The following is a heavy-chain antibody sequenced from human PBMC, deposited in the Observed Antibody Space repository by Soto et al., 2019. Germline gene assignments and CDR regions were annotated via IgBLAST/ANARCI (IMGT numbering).Heavy chain of an antibody. V-gene: IGHV1-69*13. CDR2: IIPIFGTA. J-gene: IGHJ4*02. Sequence: SVKVSCKGSGGTFSSYAISWVRQAPGQGLEWMGGIIPIFGTANYAQKFQGRVTITADESTSTAYMELSSLRSEDTAVYYCARDRNEGATTDFDYWGQGTLVTVSS. CDR3: ARDRNEGATTDFDY. CDR1: GGTFSSYA. D-gene: IGHD1-26*01.